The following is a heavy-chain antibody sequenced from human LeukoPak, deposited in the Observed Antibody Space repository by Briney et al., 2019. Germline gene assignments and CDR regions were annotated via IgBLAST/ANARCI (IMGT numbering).Heavy chain of an antibody. CDR2: IYHSGST. CDR3: ARDGGGSWDYFDY. Sequence: GSLRLSCVASGFTFSSYGIHWVRQPPGKGLEWIGEIYHSGSTNYNPSLKSRVTISVDKSKNQFPLKLSSVTAADTAVYYCARDGGGSWDYFDYWGQGTLVTVSS. J-gene: IGHJ4*02. D-gene: IGHD1-26*01. V-gene: IGHV4-4*02. CDR1: GFTFSSYGI.